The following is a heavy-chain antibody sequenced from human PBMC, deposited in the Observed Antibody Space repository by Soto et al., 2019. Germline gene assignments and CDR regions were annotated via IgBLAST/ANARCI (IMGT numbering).Heavy chain of an antibody. CDR2: IWYDGSNK. D-gene: IGHD6-6*01. CDR3: ARDGSSRYYYYYMDV. CDR1: GFTFSSYG. V-gene: IGHV3-33*08. J-gene: IGHJ6*03. Sequence: GESLKISCAASGFTFSSYGMHWVRKAPGKGLEWVAVIWYDGSNKYYADSVKGRFTISRDNSKNTLYLQMNSLRAEDTAVYYCARDGSSRYYYYYMDVWGKGSTVTVSS.